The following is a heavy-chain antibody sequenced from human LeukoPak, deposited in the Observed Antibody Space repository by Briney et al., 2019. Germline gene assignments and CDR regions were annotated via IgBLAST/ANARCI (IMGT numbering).Heavy chain of an antibody. V-gene: IGHV1-2*02. CDR2: INPNSGGT. CDR1: GYTFTGYY. D-gene: IGHD2-15*01. Sequence: ASVKVSCKASGYTFTGYYTHWVRQAPGQGLEWMGWINPNSGGTNYAQKFQGRVTMTRDTSISTAYMELSRLRSDDTAVYYCAGDYCSGGSCYFSLHYWGQGTLVTVSS. J-gene: IGHJ4*02. CDR3: AGDYCSGGSCYFSLHY.